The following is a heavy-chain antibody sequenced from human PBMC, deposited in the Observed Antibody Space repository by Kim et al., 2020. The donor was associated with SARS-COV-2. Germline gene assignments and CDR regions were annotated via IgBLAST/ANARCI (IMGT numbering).Heavy chain of an antibody. J-gene: IGHJ6*02. CDR2: IWYDGSNK. CDR1: GFTFSSYG. CDR3: ARVGGIVATKGDYYYGMDV. D-gene: IGHD5-12*01. Sequence: GGSLRLSCAASGFTFSSYGMHWVRQAPGKGLEWVAVIWYDGSNKYYADSVKGRFTISRDNSKNTLYLQMNSLRAEDTAVYYCARVGGIVATKGDYYYGMDVWGQGTTVTVSS. V-gene: IGHV3-33*01.